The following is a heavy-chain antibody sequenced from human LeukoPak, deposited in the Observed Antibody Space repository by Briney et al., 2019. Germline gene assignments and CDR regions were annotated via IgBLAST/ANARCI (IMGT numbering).Heavy chain of an antibody. D-gene: IGHD5-12*01. J-gene: IGHJ4*02. CDR3: ARSGGYSGYDVDY. CDR2: ISYSGST. CDR1: GGSINTYY. V-gene: IGHV4-59*01. Sequence: SQTLSLTCTVSGGSINTYYWHWIRQPPGKGLEWIGYISYSGSTNYNPSLKSRVTTSIDKSKNQFSLKLSSVTAADTAVYYCARSGGYSGYDVDYWGQGTLVTVSS.